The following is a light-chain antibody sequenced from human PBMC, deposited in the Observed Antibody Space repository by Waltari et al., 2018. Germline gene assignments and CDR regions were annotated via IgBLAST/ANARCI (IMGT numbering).Light chain of an antibody. CDR3: AAWDGSQFARV. CDR2: STN. J-gene: IGLJ3*02. CDR1: SSIIGSDT. V-gene: IGLV1-44*01. Sequence: QSVLTPPPSASGTPGQRVIISCSGSSSIIGSDTVNWYQQLPGTAPRLLIHSTNQRPSGVPDRFSGSKSGTSAFLAISGLQSEDESDYYCAAWDGSQFARVFGGGTKLSVL.